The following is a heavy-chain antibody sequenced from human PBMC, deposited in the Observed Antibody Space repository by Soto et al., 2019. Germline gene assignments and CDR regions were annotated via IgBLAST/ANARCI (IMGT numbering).Heavy chain of an antibody. J-gene: IGHJ4*02. CDR2: TRYHGREE. Sequence: QVQLVESGGGVVQPGASLSLSCAASGFTFNIYGIHWVRQAPGKGLEYVAGTRYHGREEFYAVPVRGRFTVSRDNNKNMLYLQMNCLRAAHTAVYYCVLVFCSAVYAPHLDYWGQGTPVTVSS. CDR3: VLVFCSAVYAPHLDY. V-gene: IGHV3-33*03. CDR1: GFTFNIYG. D-gene: IGHD2-8*01.